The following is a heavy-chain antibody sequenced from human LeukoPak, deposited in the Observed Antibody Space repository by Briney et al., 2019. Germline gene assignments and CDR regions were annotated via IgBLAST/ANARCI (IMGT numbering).Heavy chain of an antibody. V-gene: IGHV1-3*01. D-gene: IGHD3-22*01. CDR2: INAGNGNT. J-gene: IGHJ4*02. Sequence: GASVKVSCKASGYTFTGYYMHWVRQAPGQRLEWMGWINAGNGNTKYSQKFQGRVTITRDTSASTAYMELSSLRSEDTAVYYCAREDAYDSGGYYFLDYWGQGTLVTVSS. CDR3: AREDAYDSGGYYFLDY. CDR1: GYTFTGYY.